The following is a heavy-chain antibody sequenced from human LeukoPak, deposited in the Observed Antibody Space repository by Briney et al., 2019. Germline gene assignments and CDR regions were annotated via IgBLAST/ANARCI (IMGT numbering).Heavy chain of an antibody. CDR1: GYTFTSYG. V-gene: IGHV1-18*01. Sequence: GASVTVSCTASGYTFTSYGISWVRQAPGQGLEWMGWISAYNGNTNYAQKLQGRVTMTTDTSTSTAYMELRSLRSDDTAVYYCARDRVAAAGLRYYYYGMDVWGQGTTVTVSS. J-gene: IGHJ6*02. CDR2: ISAYNGNT. CDR3: ARDRVAAAGLRYYYYGMDV. D-gene: IGHD6-13*01.